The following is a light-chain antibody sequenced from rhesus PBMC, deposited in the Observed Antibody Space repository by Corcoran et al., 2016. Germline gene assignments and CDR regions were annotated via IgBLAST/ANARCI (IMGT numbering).Light chain of an antibody. J-gene: IGKJ1*01. CDR3: LQDFATRT. CDR2: ATS. Sequence: IQMTQSPSSLSASVGDRVTVTCRASQGIDKELSWYQQKQGKAPTLLIYATSSLQTGVSSRFIGSGSGTDYTLTISSLQPEDIATYYCLQDFATRTFGQGTKVEIK. CDR1: QGIDKE. V-gene: IGKV1-94*01.